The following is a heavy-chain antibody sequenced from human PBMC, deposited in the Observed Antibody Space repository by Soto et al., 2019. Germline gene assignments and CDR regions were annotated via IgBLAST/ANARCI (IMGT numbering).Heavy chain of an antibody. J-gene: IGHJ5*02. Sequence: GGSLRLSCAASGFTFSGSAMHWVRQASGKGLEWVGRIRSKANSYATAYSASVKGRFTISRDDSKNTAYLQMNSLKTEDTAVYYCTSPYSSSGNWFDPWGQGTLVTVSS. D-gene: IGHD6-6*01. CDR1: GFTFSGSA. V-gene: IGHV3-73*01. CDR3: TSPYSSSGNWFDP. CDR2: IRSKANSYAT.